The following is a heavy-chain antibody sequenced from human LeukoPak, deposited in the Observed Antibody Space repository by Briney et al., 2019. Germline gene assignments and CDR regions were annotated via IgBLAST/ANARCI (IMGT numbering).Heavy chain of an antibody. CDR2: ISYDGSNK. V-gene: IGHV3-30*04. Sequence: GGSLRLSCAASGFTFSSYAMHWVRQAPGKGLEWVAVISYDGSNKYYADSVKGRFTISRDNSKNMLYLQMNSLRAEDTAVYYCASRYSGYDYGFDYWGQGTLVTVSS. CDR3: ASRYSGYDYGFDY. CDR1: GFTFSSYA. D-gene: IGHD5-12*01. J-gene: IGHJ4*02.